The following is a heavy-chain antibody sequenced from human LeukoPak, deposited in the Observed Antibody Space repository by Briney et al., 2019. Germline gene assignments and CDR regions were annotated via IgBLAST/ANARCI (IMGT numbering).Heavy chain of an antibody. CDR2: INHSGST. Sequence: SETLSLTCAVYGGSFSGYYWGWIRQPPGKGLEWIGEINHSGSTNYNPSLKSRVTISVDTSKNQFSLKLSSVTAADTAVYYCAGYSYGNDYWGQGTLVTVSS. D-gene: IGHD5-18*01. V-gene: IGHV4-34*01. CDR1: GGSFSGYY. CDR3: AGYSYGNDY. J-gene: IGHJ4*02.